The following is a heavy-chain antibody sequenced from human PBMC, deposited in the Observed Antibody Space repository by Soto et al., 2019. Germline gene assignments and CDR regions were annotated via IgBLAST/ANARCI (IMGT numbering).Heavy chain of an antibody. V-gene: IGHV4-30-4*01. CDR3: VRYCSTTKCPFDY. J-gene: IGHJ4*02. Sequence: SETLSLTCTVSGGSINSGGSYWGWIRQPPGKGLEWIGYIYYSGNIIRNASLRIRVSLSVDTSKSQFSLNLSSVTAADTAVYYCVRYCSTTKCPFDYWGQGALVTAPQ. CDR1: GGSINSGGSY. CDR2: IYYSGNI. D-gene: IGHD2-2*01.